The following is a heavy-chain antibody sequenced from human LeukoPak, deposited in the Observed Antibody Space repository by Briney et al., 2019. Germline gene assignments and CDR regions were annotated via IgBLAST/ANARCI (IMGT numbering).Heavy chain of an antibody. CDR1: GFTFSSYE. J-gene: IGHJ6*04. V-gene: IGHV3-48*03. CDR3: AELGITMIGGV. D-gene: IGHD3-10*02. CDR2: ISSSGSTI. Sequence: PGGSLRLSCAASGFTFSSYEMNWVRQAQGKGPEWVSYISSSGSTIYYADSVKGRFTISRDNAKNSLYLQMNSLRAEDTAVYYCAELGITMIGGVWGKGTTVTISS.